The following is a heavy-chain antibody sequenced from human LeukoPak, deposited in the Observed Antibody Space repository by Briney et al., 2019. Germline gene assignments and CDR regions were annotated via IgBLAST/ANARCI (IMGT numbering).Heavy chain of an antibody. Sequence: GGSLRLSCAASGFTFSTYWMHCVRQVSGEGLVWVASIEGDGTRTNYADSVMGRFTISRDNAESTLYLQMNSLRAEDTAVYYCSRATSDIPYDYWGRGTLVTVSS. D-gene: IGHD2-15*01. CDR2: IEGDGTRT. J-gene: IGHJ4*02. CDR3: SRATSDIPYDY. V-gene: IGHV3-74*01. CDR1: GFTFSTYW.